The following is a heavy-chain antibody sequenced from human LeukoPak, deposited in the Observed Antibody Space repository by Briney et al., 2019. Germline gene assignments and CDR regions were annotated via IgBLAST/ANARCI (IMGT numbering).Heavy chain of an antibody. CDR3: ARDRSTTHFDY. D-gene: IGHD5/OR15-5a*01. J-gene: IGHJ4*02. CDR2: IWYDGSNT. CDR1: GFTFSSYG. Sequence: GSLRLSCAASGFTFSSYGMHLVRQAPGKGLEWVAMIWYDGSNTYYADSVKGRFTISRDNSKNTLFLQMDSLRAEDTAVYYCARDRSTTHFDYWGQGTLVTVSS. V-gene: IGHV3-33*01.